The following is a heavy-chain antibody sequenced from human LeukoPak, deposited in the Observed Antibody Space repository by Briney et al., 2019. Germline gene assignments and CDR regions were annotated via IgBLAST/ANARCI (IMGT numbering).Heavy chain of an antibody. V-gene: IGHV4-30-2*01. D-gene: IGHD4-17*01. J-gene: IGHJ4*02. CDR3: ARMGNPATVTADY. Sequence: SETLSLTCTVSGGSISSGGYYWSWIWQPPGKGLEWIGYIYQSGSTYYTPSLESRVTISVDRSKNQFSLRLSSVTAADTAVYYCARMGNPATVTADYWGQGTLVTVSS. CDR2: IYQSGST. CDR1: GGSISSGGYY.